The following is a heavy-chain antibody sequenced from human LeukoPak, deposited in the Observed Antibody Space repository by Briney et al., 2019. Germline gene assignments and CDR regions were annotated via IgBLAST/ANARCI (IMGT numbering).Heavy chain of an antibody. CDR2: IYYSGST. Sequence: PSETLSLTCAVYGGSFSGYYWSWIRQPPGKGLEWIGYIYYSGSTNYNPSLKSRVTISVDTSKNQFSLKLSSVTAADTAVYYCARFRYYDSSAFDYWGQGTLVTVSS. J-gene: IGHJ4*02. CDR3: ARFRYYDSSAFDY. D-gene: IGHD3-22*01. V-gene: IGHV4-59*01. CDR1: GGSFSGYY.